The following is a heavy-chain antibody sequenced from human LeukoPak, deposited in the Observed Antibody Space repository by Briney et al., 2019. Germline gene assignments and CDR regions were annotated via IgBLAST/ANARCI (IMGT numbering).Heavy chain of an antibody. CDR1: GFTFSSYS. D-gene: IGHD3-10*01. V-gene: IGHV3-53*01. Sequence: PGGSLRLSCAASGFTFSSYSMNWVRQAPGKGLEWVSVIYSGGSTYYADSVKGRFTISRDNSKNTLYLQMNSLRAEDTAVYYCARDRGGGAFDVWGQGTMVTVSS. J-gene: IGHJ3*01. CDR2: IYSGGST. CDR3: ARDRGGGAFDV.